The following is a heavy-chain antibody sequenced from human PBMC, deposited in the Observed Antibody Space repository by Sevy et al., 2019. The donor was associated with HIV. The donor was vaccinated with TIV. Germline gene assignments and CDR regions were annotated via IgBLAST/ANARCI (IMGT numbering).Heavy chain of an antibody. CDR2: ISFDGSHE. J-gene: IGHJ5*02. CDR1: GFIFSSYG. CDR3: AKDSRSCTTGSRSLYPLSNWFDP. V-gene: IGHV3-30*18. D-gene: IGHD2-15*01. Sequence: GGYLRLSCVASGFIFSSYGMHWVRQAPGKGLEWVAVISFDGSHEFYADSVKGRFTISRDDSKNTLYLQMNSLNSEDTAVYYCAKDSRSCTTGSRSLYPLSNWFDPWGQGTRVTVSS.